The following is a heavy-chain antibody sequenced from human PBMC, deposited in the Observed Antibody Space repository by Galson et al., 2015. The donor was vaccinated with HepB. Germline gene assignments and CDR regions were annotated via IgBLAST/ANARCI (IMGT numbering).Heavy chain of an antibody. V-gene: IGHV3-23*01. CDR1: GFSFSTYG. J-gene: IGHJ5*02. D-gene: IGHD6-19*01. Sequence: SLRLSCAASGFSFSTYGMSWVRQAPGKGLERVSSMPGNDLRTYHADSVSGRFTISTDNSKNTLYLQMNSLRVEDTAIYYCARAPLRGSVWYGHAGFDAWGQGTLVAVSS. CDR3: ARAPLRGSVWYGHAGFDA. CDR2: MPGNDLRT.